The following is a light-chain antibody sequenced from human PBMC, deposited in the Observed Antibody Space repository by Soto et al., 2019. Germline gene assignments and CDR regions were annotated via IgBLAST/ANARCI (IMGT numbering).Light chain of an antibody. J-gene: IGLJ2*01. CDR1: SSDVGGYNY. CDR3: SSYTRSSTVV. Sequence: QSVLTQPASVSGSPGQSITISCTGTSSDVGGYNYVSWYQQHPGKAPKLMIYDVSNRPSGVSNRFSGSKSGNTASLTIPGLQAEDGADYYCSSYTRSSTVVFGGGTKLTVL. V-gene: IGLV2-14*01. CDR2: DVS.